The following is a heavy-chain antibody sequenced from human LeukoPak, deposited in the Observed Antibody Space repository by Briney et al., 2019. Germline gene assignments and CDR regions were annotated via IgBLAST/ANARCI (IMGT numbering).Heavy chain of an antibody. Sequence: VASVKVSCKASGGTFSSYAISWVRQAPGQGLEWMGRIIPILGIANYAQKFQGRVTITADESTSTAYMELSSLRSEDTAVYYCARGRAHDFWSGNTIDYWGQGTLVTVSS. D-gene: IGHD3-3*01. V-gene: IGHV1-69*04. J-gene: IGHJ4*02. CDR3: ARGRAHDFWSGNTIDY. CDR2: IIPILGIA. CDR1: GGTFSSYA.